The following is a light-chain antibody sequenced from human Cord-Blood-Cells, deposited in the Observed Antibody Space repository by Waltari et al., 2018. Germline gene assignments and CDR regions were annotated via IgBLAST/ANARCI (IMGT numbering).Light chain of an antibody. V-gene: IGKV3-11*01. CDR3: QQSSNWLRT. CDR1: QSVSSY. J-gene: IGKJ4*02. CDR2: DAS. Sequence: EIVLTQSPATLSLSPGERATLSCRASQSVSSYLAWYQQKPGQAPRLLIYDASNRATGIPARFSGSGSGTDFTLTISSLEPEDFAVYYCQQSSNWLRTFGGGTKVEIK.